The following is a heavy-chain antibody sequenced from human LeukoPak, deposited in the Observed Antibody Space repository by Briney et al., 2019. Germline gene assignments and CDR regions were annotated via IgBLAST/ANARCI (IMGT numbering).Heavy chain of an antibody. CDR2: IRYDGSNK. J-gene: IGHJ3*02. Sequence: GGSLRLSCAASGFTFSSYGMHWVRQAPGKGLEWVAFIRYDGSNKYYADSVKGRFTISRDNSKNTPYLQMNSLRAEDTAVYYCAKPTIIVSRGGAFDIWGQGTMVTVSS. D-gene: IGHD2-15*01. CDR1: GFTFSSYG. CDR3: AKPTIIVSRGGAFDI. V-gene: IGHV3-30*02.